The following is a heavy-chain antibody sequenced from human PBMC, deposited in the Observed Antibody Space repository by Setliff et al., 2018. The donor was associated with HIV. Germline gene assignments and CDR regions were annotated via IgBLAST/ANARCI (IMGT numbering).Heavy chain of an antibody. Sequence: GESLKISCAASGFIFSDYYMSWVRQAPGKGLEFVAHISPDGKTIHFADAVKGRSTISRDNAKNSLYLQMNSLRAEDTAVYYCARDGPGLSKADYYGMDVWGQGTKVTVSS. CDR1: GFIFSDYY. CDR2: ISPDGKTI. J-gene: IGHJ6*02. V-gene: IGHV3-11*04. CDR3: ARDGPGLSKADYYGMDV.